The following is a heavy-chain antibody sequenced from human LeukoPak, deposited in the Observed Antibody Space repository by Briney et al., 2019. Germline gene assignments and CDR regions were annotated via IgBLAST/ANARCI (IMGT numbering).Heavy chain of an antibody. CDR1: GFTFSSYS. CDR3: ARDWYSRQYYFDY. D-gene: IGHD6-13*01. Sequence: GGSLRLSCAASGFTFSSYSMNWVRQAPGKGLEWVSSISSSSSYIYYADSVKGRFTISRDNAKNSLYLQMNSLRAEDTAVYYCARDWYSRQYYFDYWGQGTLVTVSS. CDR2: ISSSSSYI. J-gene: IGHJ4*02. V-gene: IGHV3-21*01.